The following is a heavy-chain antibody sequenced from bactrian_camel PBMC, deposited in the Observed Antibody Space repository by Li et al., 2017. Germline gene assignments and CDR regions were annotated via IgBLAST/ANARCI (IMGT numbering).Heavy chain of an antibody. Sequence: VQLVESGGGLVQPGGSLRLSCVTSGISFRYYAMTWVRQAPGKVLEWVSSIDGGYVDSGEGSSYYADSVQGRFTISRDNAKNTLYLQLNSLKTEDTALYYCAKSVVMTLPFFVTIDPGYRPVEVWGQGTQVTVS. CDR3: AKSVVMTLPFFVTIDPGYRPVEV. CDR2: IDGGYVDSGEGSS. CDR1: GISFRYYA. D-gene: IGHD3*01. J-gene: IGHJ2*01. V-gene: IGHV3S31*01.